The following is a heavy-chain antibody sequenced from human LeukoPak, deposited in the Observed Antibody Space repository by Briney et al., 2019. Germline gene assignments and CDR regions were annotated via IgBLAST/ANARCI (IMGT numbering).Heavy chain of an antibody. CDR1: GGSISSGDYS. V-gene: IGHV4-30-4*07. Sequence: SETLSLTCAVSGGSISSGDYSWSWIRQPPGKGLEWIGYMYYSGSTYSNLSLKSRVTISVETSKNQFSLKLSSVTAADTAVYYCARGLDTNDWSDAFDIWGQGTMVTVSS. D-gene: IGHD2-21*01. CDR2: MYYSGST. CDR3: ARGLDTNDWSDAFDI. J-gene: IGHJ3*02.